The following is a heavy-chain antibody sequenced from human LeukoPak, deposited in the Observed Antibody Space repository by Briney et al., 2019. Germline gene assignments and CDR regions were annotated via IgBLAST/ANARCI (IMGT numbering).Heavy chain of an antibody. V-gene: IGHV4-34*01. Sequence: SETLSLTCAVYGGSFSVYYWSWIRQPPGKGLEWIGEINHSGSTNYNPSLKSRVTISVDTSKNQFSLKLSSVTAADTAVYYCARSNPYYYGSGSYFHYWGQGTLVTVSS. CDR2: INHSGST. J-gene: IGHJ4*02. CDR1: GGSFSVYY. CDR3: ARSNPYYYGSGSYFHY. D-gene: IGHD3-10*01.